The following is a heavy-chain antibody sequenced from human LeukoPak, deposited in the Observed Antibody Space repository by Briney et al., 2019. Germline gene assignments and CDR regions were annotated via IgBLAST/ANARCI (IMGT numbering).Heavy chain of an antibody. CDR2: INGDGSRT. CDR3: ARDVAFGMDV. V-gene: IGHV3-74*01. J-gene: IGHJ6*02. CDR1: GFPFSSYA. Sequence: GGSLRLSCSASGFPFSSYAMHWVRQAPGKGLVWVSHINGDGSRTSYADAVRGRFTISRDNAKNTMYLQMKSLRPEDTAVYYCARDVAFGMDVWGQGTTVTVSS. D-gene: IGHD2-15*01.